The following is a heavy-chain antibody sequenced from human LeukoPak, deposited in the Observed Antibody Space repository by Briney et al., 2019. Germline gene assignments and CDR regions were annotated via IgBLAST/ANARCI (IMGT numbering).Heavy chain of an antibody. CDR2: ISDSGGRT. D-gene: IGHD3-22*01. J-gene: IGHJ4*02. V-gene: IGHV3-23*01. Sequence: GRSLRLSCAVSGLTLSNYGMSWVRQAPGKGLEWVAGISDSGGRTNYADSVKGRYTISRDNSKNTLYLQMNRLRAEETAVYYCAKGKYYYDSNFDYWGQGTLVTVSS. CDR1: GLTLSNYG. CDR3: AKGKYYYDSNFDY.